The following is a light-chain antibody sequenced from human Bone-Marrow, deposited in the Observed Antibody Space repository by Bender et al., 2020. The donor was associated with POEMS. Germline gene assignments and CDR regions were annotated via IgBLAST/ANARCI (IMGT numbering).Light chain of an antibody. CDR1: KLGDKH. V-gene: IGLV3-1*01. CDR2: QDN. J-gene: IGLJ2*01. CDR3: CAYARSSSYVV. Sequence: SYELTQTPSVSVSPGQPASIFCSGDKLGDKHAFWYQHKSGQSPVLVIYQDNKRPSGVSSRFSGSKSANTASLTISGLQTDDEADYYCCAYARSSSYVVFGGGTKLTVL.